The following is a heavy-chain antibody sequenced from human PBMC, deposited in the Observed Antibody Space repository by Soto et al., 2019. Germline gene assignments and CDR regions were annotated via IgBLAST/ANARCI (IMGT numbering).Heavy chain of an antibody. Sequence: ASLKVSCKASGYTFSTYYMHWVRRAPGQGYEWMGIINPSGGSTTYAQKFQGRVTMTRDTSTTTVYMELSSLKSEDTAVYYCATHDYNGYYFDHWGHGTLVTVSS. CDR3: ATHDYNGYYFDH. CDR1: GYTFSTYY. J-gene: IGHJ4*01. D-gene: IGHD4-4*01. CDR2: INPSGGST. V-gene: IGHV1-46*01.